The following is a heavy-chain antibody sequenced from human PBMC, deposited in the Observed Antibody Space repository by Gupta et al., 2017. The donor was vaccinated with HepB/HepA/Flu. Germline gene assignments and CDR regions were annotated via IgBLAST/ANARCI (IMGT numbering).Heavy chain of an antibody. CDR3: AGCSTVNKYYSFNL. V-gene: IGHV5-51*01. CDR1: GSSFTRYW. Sequence: EVRLVQSGPAVEKPGESLKLSCKGSGSSFTRYWIAWVRQMRVKGLEWMGMMFPADYDKRDSPACQGQVTSSGAKSRNNANLQWSRRENSESDIYYCAGCSTVNKYYSFNLWGQGALVTVSS. D-gene: IGHD4-17*01. CDR2: MFPADYDK. J-gene: IGHJ4*02.